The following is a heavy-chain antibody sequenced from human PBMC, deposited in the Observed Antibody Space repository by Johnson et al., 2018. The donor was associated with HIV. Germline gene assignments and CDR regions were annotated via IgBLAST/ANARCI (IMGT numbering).Heavy chain of an antibody. CDR3: TTDVPGGPYYNAFDI. D-gene: IGHD1-26*01. CDR1: GFTFSNAW. CDR2: IKSKTDGGAP. J-gene: IGHJ3*02. Sequence: VQLVESGGGLVKPGGSLRLSCVASGFTFSNAWMHWVRQAPGEGLAWVGRIKSKTDGGAPDYPAPLKGRFTISRDDSKNTLYLQMNSLKTEDTALYYCTTDVPGGPYYNAFDIWGQGTMVTVSS. V-gene: IGHV3-15*01.